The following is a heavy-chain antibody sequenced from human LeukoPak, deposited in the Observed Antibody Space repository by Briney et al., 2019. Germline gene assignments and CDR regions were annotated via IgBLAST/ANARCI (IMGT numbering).Heavy chain of an antibody. CDR2: ICWNSGSI. D-gene: IGHD2-2*02. J-gene: IGHJ4*02. V-gene: IGHV3-9*01. CDR1: GFIFNNYA. CDR3: AKDNRRHYTRGPNPDSLH. Sequence: GGSLRLSCAGSGFIFNNYAMHWVRQPPGKGLEWVSGICWNSGSIDYADSVKGRFTISRDNAKNSLYLQMNSLRVEDTAFYYCAKDNRRHYTRGPNPDSLHWGQGALVTVSS.